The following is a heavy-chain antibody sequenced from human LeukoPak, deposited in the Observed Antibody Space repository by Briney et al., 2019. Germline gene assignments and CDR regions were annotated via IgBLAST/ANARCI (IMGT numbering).Heavy chain of an antibody. J-gene: IGHJ4*02. V-gene: IGHV5-51*01. CDR1: GYSFTSYW. D-gene: IGHD3-10*01. Sequence: GESLKISCKGSGYSFTSYWIGWVRQMPGKGLEWTGIIYPDDSDTRYSPSFQDQVTISADKSISTAYLQWSSLKASDTAMYYCARGFGEFRFDYWAREPWSPSPQ. CDR3: ARGFGEFRFDY. CDR2: IYPDDSDT.